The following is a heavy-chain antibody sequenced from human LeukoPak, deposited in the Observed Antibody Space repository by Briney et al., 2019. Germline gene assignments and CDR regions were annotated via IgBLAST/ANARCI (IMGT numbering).Heavy chain of an antibody. CDR2: ISAYNGNT. Sequence: GASVKVSCKASGYTFTSYGISWVRQAPGQGLEWMGWISAYNGNTNYAQKLQGRVTMTRNTSISTAYMELSSLRSEDTAVYYCARGRHTHFDYWGQGTLVTVSS. J-gene: IGHJ4*02. CDR3: ARGRHTHFDY. CDR1: GYTFTSYG. V-gene: IGHV1-18*01.